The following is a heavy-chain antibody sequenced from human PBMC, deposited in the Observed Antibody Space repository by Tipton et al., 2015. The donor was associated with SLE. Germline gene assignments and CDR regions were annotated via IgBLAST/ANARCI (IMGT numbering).Heavy chain of an antibody. Sequence: TLSLTCSVYGDSLSGQYWSWIRRPPGKGLEWIGDIDHSGVTHYNPSLKSRVTISRDTSGNQFSLNLSSVTASDTAVYFCTRAEFSSNWYMYWHFDLWGRGTLVTVSS. J-gene: IGHJ2*01. D-gene: IGHD6-13*01. CDR1: GDSLSGQY. CDR2: IDHSGVT. CDR3: TRAEFSSNWYMYWHFDL. V-gene: IGHV4-34*01.